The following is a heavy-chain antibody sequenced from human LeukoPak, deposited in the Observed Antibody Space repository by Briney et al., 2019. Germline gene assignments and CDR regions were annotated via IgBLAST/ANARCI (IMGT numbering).Heavy chain of an antibody. CDR1: GFTFSTYG. J-gene: IGHJ4*02. CDR3: AKGGVGIVASDYFDF. CDR2: ISVSGGDT. V-gene: IGHV3-23*01. Sequence: PGGTLRLSCAASGFTFSTYGMGWVRQAPGKGLEWVSAISVSGGDTYYADSVKGRFTISRDNSKNTLFLQMNSLRPEDTAIYYCAKGGVGIVASDYFDFWGQGTLVTVSS. D-gene: IGHD5-12*01.